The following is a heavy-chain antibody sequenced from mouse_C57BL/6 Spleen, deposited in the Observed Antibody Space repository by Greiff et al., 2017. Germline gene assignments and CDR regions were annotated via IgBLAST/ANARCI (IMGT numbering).Heavy chain of an antibody. Sequence: QVHVKQSGPELVKPGASVKISCKASGYSFTSYYIHWVKQRPGQGLEWIGWIYPGSGNTKYNEKFKGKATLTADTSSSTAYMQLSSLTSEDSAVYYCASTYYSNYVAYWGQGTLVTVSA. CDR1: GYSFTSYY. CDR2: IYPGSGNT. J-gene: IGHJ3*01. D-gene: IGHD2-5*01. CDR3: ASTYYSNYVAY. V-gene: IGHV1-66*01.